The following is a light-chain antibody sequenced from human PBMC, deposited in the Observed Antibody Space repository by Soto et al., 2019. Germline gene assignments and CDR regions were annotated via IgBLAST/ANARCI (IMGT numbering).Light chain of an antibody. Sequence: DIQMTQSPSSLSASVGDRVTITCRASQSISSYLNWYQQKPGKAPKLLIYDASSLESGVPSRFSGSGSGTEFTLTISSLQSDYFATYYCQQYNSYWTFGQGTKVDIK. CDR1: QSISSY. CDR2: DAS. V-gene: IGKV1-5*01. CDR3: QQYNSYWT. J-gene: IGKJ1*01.